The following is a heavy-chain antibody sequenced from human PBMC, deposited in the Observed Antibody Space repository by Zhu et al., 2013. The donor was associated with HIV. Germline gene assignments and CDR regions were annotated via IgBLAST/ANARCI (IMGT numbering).Heavy chain of an antibody. V-gene: IGHV4-34*01. Sequence: QVQLQQWGAGLLKPSETLSLTCAVHGGSFSGYYWSWIRQPPGKGLEWIGEINHSGSTNYNPSLKSRVTISVDTSKNQFSLKLSSVTAADTAVYYCARGYYGSGSYLDYWGQGTLVTVSS. J-gene: IGHJ4*02. CDR2: INHSGST. CDR3: ARGYYGSGSYLDY. D-gene: IGHD3-10*01. CDR1: GGSFSGYY.